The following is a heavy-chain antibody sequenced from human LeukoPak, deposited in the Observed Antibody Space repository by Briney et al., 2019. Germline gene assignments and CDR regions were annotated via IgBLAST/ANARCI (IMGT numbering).Heavy chain of an antibody. J-gene: IGHJ4*02. V-gene: IGHV3-74*01. D-gene: IGHD3-22*01. Sequence: GGSLRLSCAASGFTFSRYWMNWVRQAPGKGLVWVSRIKTGGSDTAYADSVKGRITISRDNAKNTLYLQMNSLRPEDTAVYYCAFHNSSGNFGYWGQGTLVTVSS. CDR1: GFTFSRYW. CDR2: IKTGGSDT. CDR3: AFHNSSGNFGY.